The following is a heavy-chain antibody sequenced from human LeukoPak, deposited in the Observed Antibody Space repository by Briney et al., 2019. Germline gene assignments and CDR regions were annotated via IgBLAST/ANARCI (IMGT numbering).Heavy chain of an antibody. J-gene: IGHJ4*02. CDR1: GGSISSSSYY. CDR3: ARHPRRSILWFGELLHDY. V-gene: IGHV4-39*01. CDR2: IYYSGST. D-gene: IGHD3-10*01. Sequence: TSETLSLTCTVSGGSISSSSYYWGWIRQHPGKGLEWIGSIYYSGSTYYNPSLKSHVPISVDTSKNPFSLKLSSVTAADTAVYYCARHPRRSILWFGELLHDYWGQGTLVTVSS.